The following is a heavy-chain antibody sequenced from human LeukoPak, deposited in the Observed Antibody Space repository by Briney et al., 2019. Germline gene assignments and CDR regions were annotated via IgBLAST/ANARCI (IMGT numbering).Heavy chain of an antibody. CDR2: INHSGST. D-gene: IGHD3-9*01. Sequence: SETLSLTCAVYGGSFSGYYWSWIRQPPGKGLEWIGEINHSGSTNYNPSLKSRVTISVDTSKNQFSLKLSSVTAADTAVYYCATLRPRSPRVGIRYFKGFVGGWGQGTLVTVSS. CDR1: GGSFSGYY. CDR3: ATLRPRSPRVGIRYFKGFVGG. J-gene: IGHJ4*02. V-gene: IGHV4-34*01.